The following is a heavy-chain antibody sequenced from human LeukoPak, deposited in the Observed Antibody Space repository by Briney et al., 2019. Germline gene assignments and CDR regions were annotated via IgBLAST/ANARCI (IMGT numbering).Heavy chain of an antibody. V-gene: IGHV3-30-3*01. Sequence: SCKVSGYTLTELSMHWVRQAPGKGLEWVAVISYDGSNKYYADSVKGRFTISRDNAKNSLYLQMNSLRAEDTAVYYCATYSSLNRREFQFWGQGTLLTVSS. D-gene: IGHD3-22*01. J-gene: IGHJ1*01. CDR3: ATYSSLNRREFQF. CDR1: GYTLTELS. CDR2: ISYDGSNK.